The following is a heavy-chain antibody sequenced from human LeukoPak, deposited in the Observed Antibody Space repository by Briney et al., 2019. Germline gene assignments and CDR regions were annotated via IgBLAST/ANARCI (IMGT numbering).Heavy chain of an antibody. CDR3: TSKRYAPFDY. J-gene: IGHJ4*02. Sequence: GGSLRLSCAASGFTFSGSAMHWVRQASGKGLDWVGRIRSKANSYATAYVASVKGRFTISRDDSKNTAYLQMNSLKTEDTAVYYCTSKRYAPFDYWGQGTLVTVSS. CDR1: GFTFSGSA. CDR2: IRSKANSYAT. V-gene: IGHV3-73*01. D-gene: IGHD2-2*01.